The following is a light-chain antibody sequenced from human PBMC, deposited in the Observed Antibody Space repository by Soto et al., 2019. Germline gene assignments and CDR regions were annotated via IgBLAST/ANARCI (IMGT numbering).Light chain of an antibody. CDR3: CSYAGSNYV. CDR2: DVS. CDR1: SGDVGSYNY. Sequence: QSVLTQPRSVSGSPGQSVTIFCTGTSGDVGSYNYVSWYQQHPGKAPKLMISDVSKRPSGVPDRFSGSKSGNTASLTVFGLQADDEADYYCCSYAGSNYVFXTGTKLTVL. J-gene: IGLJ1*01. V-gene: IGLV2-11*01.